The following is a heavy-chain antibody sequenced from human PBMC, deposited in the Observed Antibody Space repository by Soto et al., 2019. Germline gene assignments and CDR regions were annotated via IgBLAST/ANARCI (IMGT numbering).Heavy chain of an antibody. Sequence: EVQLVESGGGLVQPGRSLRLSCAASGFTFDDYAMHWVRQAPGKGLEWVSGISWNRGSIGYADSVKGRFTISRDNAKNSLYLQMNSLRAEDTALYYCAKDIGAVAVDSGHFDIWGQGTMVTVSS. D-gene: IGHD6-19*01. CDR3: AKDIGAVAVDSGHFDI. V-gene: IGHV3-9*01. CDR1: GFTFDDYA. CDR2: ISWNRGSI. J-gene: IGHJ3*02.